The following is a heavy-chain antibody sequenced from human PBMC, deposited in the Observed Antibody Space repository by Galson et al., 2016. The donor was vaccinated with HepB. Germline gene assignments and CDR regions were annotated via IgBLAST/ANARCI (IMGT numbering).Heavy chain of an antibody. J-gene: IGHJ4*02. Sequence: SLRLSCAVSGFSFSTYDMIWARQAPGKGLEWVSTITRSRNIYYANSVKGRYTISRDNAKNSLYMRMNSLRAEDTAVDYCATDFSNWGQGTLVTVSS. CDR3: ATDFSN. CDR1: GFSFSTYD. V-gene: IGHV3-21*03. D-gene: IGHD2/OR15-2a*01. CDR2: ITRSRNI.